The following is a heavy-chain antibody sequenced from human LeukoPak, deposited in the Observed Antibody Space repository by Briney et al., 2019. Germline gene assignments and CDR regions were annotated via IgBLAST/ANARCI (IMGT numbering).Heavy chain of an antibody. V-gene: IGHV4-4*07. CDR2: IYTSGNT. CDR3: ARKDGDF. CDR1: GDSISNYH. J-gene: IGHJ4*02. Sequence: PSQTLSLTCTVPGDSISNYHWSWIRQPAGKGLEWVGRIYTSGNTNYNPSLKSRVTISVDKSKNQLSLKLSSVTAADTAVYYCARKDGDFWGQGTLVTVSS.